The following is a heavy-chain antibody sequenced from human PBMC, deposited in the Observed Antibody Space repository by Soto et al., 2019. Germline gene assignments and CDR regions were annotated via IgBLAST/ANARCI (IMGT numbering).Heavy chain of an antibody. V-gene: IGHV5-10-1*01. D-gene: IGHD6-6*01. Sequence: GGSRKLSCNVCCYHFTLYFIRWVRPLPGKGLEWMGRIDPSDSYSKYSSSFQCHVTISADKSISTAYLQWSSLKASDTAMYYCASEYSSSSGLDYWGQGTLVTVSS. CDR3: ASEYSSSSGLDY. CDR2: IDPSDSYS. J-gene: IGHJ4*02. CDR1: CYHFTLYF.